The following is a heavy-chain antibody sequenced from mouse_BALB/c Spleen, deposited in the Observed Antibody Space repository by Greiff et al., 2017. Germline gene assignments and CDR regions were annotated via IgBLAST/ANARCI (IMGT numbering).Heavy chain of an antibody. D-gene: IGHD2-3*01. CDR2: ISSGGSYT. V-gene: IGHV5-9-3*01. CDR3: ASLYDGYYDYAMDY. CDR1: GFTFSSYA. J-gene: IGHJ4*01. Sequence: EVKLMESGGGLVKPGGSLKLSCAASGFTFSSYAMSWVRQTPEKRLEWVATISSGGSYTYYPDSVKGRFTISRDNAKNTLYLQMSSLRSEDTAMYYCASLYDGYYDYAMDYWGQGTSVTVSS.